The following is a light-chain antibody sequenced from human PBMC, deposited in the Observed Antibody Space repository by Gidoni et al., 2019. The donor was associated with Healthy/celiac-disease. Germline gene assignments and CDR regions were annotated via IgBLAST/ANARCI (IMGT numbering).Light chain of an antibody. CDR1: SSDVWGYNL. V-gene: IGLV2-23*02. J-gene: IGLJ2*01. CDR2: EVS. CDR3: CSYAGSSTFVV. Sequence: QSALTHPPSVSGSPGQSITISCPGTSSDVWGYNLVSWYQQHPSKAPKLMIYEVSKRPSGVSNRFSGSKSGNTASLTISGLQAEDEADYYCCSYAGSSTFVVFGGGTKLTVL.